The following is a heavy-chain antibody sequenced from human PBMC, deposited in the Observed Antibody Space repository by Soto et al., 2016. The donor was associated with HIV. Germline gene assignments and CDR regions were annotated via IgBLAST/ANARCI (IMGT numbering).Heavy chain of an antibody. J-gene: IGHJ4*02. CDR2: INPNSGVT. CDR1: GGTFSSYA. Sequence: QVQLVQSGAEVKKPGSSVKVSCKASGGTFSSYATSWVRQAPGQGLEWMGWINPNSGVTNYAQKFQGRVTMSRDTSISTAYMELSRLRSDDTAVYYCARAEYCSGGSCYYYFDFWGQGTLVPVSS. D-gene: IGHD2-15*01. V-gene: IGHV1-2*02. CDR3: ARAEYCSGGSCYYYFDF.